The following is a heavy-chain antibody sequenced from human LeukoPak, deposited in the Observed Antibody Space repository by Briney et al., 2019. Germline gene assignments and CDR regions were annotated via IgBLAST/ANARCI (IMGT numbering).Heavy chain of an antibody. CDR3: ARAPFETTVVTENYYYYYGMGV. Sequence: PSETLSLTCTVSGGSISSYYWSWIRQPPGKGLEWIGYIYYSGSTNYNPSLKSRVTISVDTSKNQFSLKLSSVTAADTAVYYCARAPFETTVVTENYYYYYGMGVWGQGTTVTVSS. V-gene: IGHV4-59*01. CDR1: GGSISSYY. CDR2: IYYSGST. J-gene: IGHJ6*02. D-gene: IGHD4-23*01.